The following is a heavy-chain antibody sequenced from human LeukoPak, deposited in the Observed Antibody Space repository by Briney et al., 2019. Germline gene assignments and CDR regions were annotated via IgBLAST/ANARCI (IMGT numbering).Heavy chain of an antibody. CDR1: GFTFTTSW. CDR2: IESDGTST. V-gene: IGHV3-74*01. D-gene: IGHD6-13*01. Sequence: GGSLRLSCAASGFTFTTSWMHWFRQAPGKGLVWVSRIESDGTSTTYADSVKGRFTISRDNAKNTLYLQMNSLRAEDTAVYYCARDQYSSTWYRGAFDVWGQRTMVSVSS. CDR3: ARDQYSSTWYRGAFDV. J-gene: IGHJ3*01.